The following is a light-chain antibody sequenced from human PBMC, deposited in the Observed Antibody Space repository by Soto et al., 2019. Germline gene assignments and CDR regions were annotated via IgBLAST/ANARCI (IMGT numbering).Light chain of an antibody. CDR2: GNS. CDR1: SSNIGAGYD. CDR3: QSFDSTLSGYV. Sequence: QPVLTQPPSVSGAPGQRVTISCTGSSSNIGAGYDVHWYQQFPRTAPKLLIYGNSSRPSGVPDRFSGSRSGTSASLAITGLQAEDEADYYCQSFDSTLSGYVFGPGTKVTVL. V-gene: IGLV1-40*01. J-gene: IGLJ1*01.